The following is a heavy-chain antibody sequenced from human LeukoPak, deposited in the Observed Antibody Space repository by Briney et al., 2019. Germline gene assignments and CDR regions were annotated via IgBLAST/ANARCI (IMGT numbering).Heavy chain of an antibody. Sequence: SETLSLTCAVSGGSISSGGYSWSWIRQAPGKGLEWIGYIYYSGSTNYNPSLKSRVTISIDTSKNQFSLKLSSVTAADTAVYYCARTAYDSSGNFFDYWGQGTLVTVSS. CDR2: IYYSGST. CDR1: GGSISSGGYS. CDR3: ARTAYDSSGNFFDY. J-gene: IGHJ4*02. D-gene: IGHD3-22*01. V-gene: IGHV4-61*08.